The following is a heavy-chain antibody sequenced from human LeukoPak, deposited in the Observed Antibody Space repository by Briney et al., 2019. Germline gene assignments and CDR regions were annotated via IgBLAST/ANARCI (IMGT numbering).Heavy chain of an antibody. J-gene: IGHJ4*02. CDR3: ARDTERAMITFGGVGN. V-gene: IGHV3-30-3*01. D-gene: IGHD3-16*01. CDR2: ISYDGSNK. CDR1: GFTFSSYA. Sequence: GGSLRLSCAASGFTFSSYAMYWVRQAPGKGLEWVAVISYDGSNKYYADSVKGRFTISRDNFKNTLYLQMNSLRAEDTAVYYCARDTERAMITFGGVGNWGQGTLVTVSS.